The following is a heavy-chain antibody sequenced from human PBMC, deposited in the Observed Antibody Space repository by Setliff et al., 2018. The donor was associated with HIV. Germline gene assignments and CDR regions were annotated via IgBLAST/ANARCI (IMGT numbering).Heavy chain of an antibody. Sequence: PSETLSLTCTVSGGSISGHYWSWIRQPPGRGLEWIGYIYSSGSTNFNPPLRSRVTISVDTSKNQFSLKLSSVTAADTAVYYCARHSGVASPNWFDPWGQGTLVTVS. CDR1: GGSISGHY. D-gene: IGHD3-10*01. CDR2: IYSSGST. J-gene: IGHJ5*02. V-gene: IGHV4-4*09. CDR3: ARHSGVASPNWFDP.